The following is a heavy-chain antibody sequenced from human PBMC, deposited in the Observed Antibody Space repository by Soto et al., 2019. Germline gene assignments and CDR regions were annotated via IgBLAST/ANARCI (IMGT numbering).Heavy chain of an antibody. Sequence: QVQLVQSGAEVKKPGASVKVSCKASGYTFTSYAMHWVRQAPGQRLEWMGWINASNGNTKYSQKFQDRVTITRDTSASTAYMELSSLRSEDTAVYYCARQDWFDPWGQGTLVTVSS. J-gene: IGHJ5*02. CDR2: INASNGNT. V-gene: IGHV1-3*01. CDR3: ARQDWFDP. CDR1: GYTFTSYA.